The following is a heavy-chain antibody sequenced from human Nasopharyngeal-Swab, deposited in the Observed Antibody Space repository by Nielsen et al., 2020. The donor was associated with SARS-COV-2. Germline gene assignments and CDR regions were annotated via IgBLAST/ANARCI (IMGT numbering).Heavy chain of an antibody. D-gene: IGHD4-11*01. Sequence: SLKISCAASGFTFDDYPMHWVRQAPGKGLEWVSGINWNSGISAYADSVKGRFTISRDNARNSLYLQMNSLTTDDTALYYCTKGRADYSNPSFDNWGQGTLVTVSS. V-gene: IGHV3-9*01. CDR2: INWNSGIS. CDR3: TKGRADYSNPSFDN. CDR1: GFTFDDYP. J-gene: IGHJ4*02.